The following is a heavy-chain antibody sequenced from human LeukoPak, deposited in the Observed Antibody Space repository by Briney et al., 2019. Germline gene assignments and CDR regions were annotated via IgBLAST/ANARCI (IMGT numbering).Heavy chain of an antibody. D-gene: IGHD5-12*01. V-gene: IGHV3-66*04. Sequence: GGSLRLSCAAAGLTVSSNFMSWVRQAPGKGLEWGSIIHLGGAAYYADSVKGRFTISRDNSKNTLYLQMNSLRAEDTAVYYCASHKRRGYSGYAGGLEYWGQGTLVTASS. CDR3: ASHKRRGYSGYAGGLEY. CDR2: IHLGGAA. J-gene: IGHJ4*02. CDR1: GLTVSSNF.